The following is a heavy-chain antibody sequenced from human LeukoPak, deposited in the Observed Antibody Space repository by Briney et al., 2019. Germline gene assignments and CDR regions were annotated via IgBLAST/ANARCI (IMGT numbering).Heavy chain of an antibody. J-gene: IGHJ6*03. CDR1: GGTFSSYA. Sequence: SVKVSCKASGGTFSSYAISWVRQAPGQGLEWMGGIIPIFGTANYAQKFQGRVTIIADESTSTAYMELSSLRSEDTAVYYCARGIAAAPPHYYYYYYMDVWGKGTMVTVSS. CDR3: ARGIAAAPPHYYYYYYMDV. CDR2: IIPIFGTA. V-gene: IGHV1-69*13. D-gene: IGHD6-13*01.